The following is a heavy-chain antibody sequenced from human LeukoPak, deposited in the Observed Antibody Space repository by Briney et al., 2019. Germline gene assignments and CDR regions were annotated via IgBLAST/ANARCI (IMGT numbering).Heavy chain of an antibody. D-gene: IGHD2-2*01. CDR3: AKDLAPYVVVPAATDY. Sequence: PGGSLRLSCAASGFTLSSYAMSWVRQAPGKGLEWVSAISGSGGSTYYADSVKGWFTISRDNPKNTLYLQMNSLRAEDTAVYYCAKDLAPYVVVPAATDYWGQGTLVTVSS. CDR1: GFTLSSYA. CDR2: ISGSGGST. V-gene: IGHV3-23*01. J-gene: IGHJ4*02.